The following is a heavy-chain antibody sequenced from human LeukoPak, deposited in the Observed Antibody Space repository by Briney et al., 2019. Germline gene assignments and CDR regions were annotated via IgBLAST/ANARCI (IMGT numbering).Heavy chain of an antibody. CDR3: ARGGYGSGSLSSGYMDV. CDR1: GYSISSGYY. Sequence: KPSETLSLTCTVSGYSISSGYYWGWIRQPPGKGLEWIGSIYHSGSTYYNPSLKSRVTISVDTSKNQFSLKLSSVTAADTAVYYCARGGYGSGSLSSGYMDVWGKGTTVTVSS. D-gene: IGHD3-10*01. J-gene: IGHJ6*03. V-gene: IGHV4-38-2*02. CDR2: IYHSGST.